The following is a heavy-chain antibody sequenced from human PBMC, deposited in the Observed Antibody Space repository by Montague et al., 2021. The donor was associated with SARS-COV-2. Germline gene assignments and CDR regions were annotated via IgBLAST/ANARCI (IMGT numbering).Heavy chain of an antibody. CDR3: AGGRTLSILWFRMLLGLCY. CDR2: INHSGCT. J-gene: IGHJ4*02. Sequence: SETLSLTCAVYGGSFRGYYWSWIRQSPGKGLEWIGEINHSGCTKYNPSLKSRVTISVDTSKNQFSLKLSSVTAADTAVYYCAGGRTLSILWFRMLLGLCYWGQGTLVAVSS. D-gene: IGHD3-10*01. CDR1: GGSFRGYY. V-gene: IGHV4-34*01.